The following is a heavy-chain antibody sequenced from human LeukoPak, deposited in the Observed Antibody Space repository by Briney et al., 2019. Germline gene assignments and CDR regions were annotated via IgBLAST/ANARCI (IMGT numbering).Heavy chain of an antibody. V-gene: IGHV3-21*01. CDR1: GFTFSSYS. D-gene: IGHD6-13*01. CDR2: ISSSSSYI. CDR3: ASLALGSWFDY. Sequence: GGSLRLSCAASGFTFSSYSMNWVRQSPGRGLEWVSSISSSSSYIYYADSVKGRFTISRDNAKNSLYLQMNSLRAEDTAVYYCASLALGSWFDYWGQGTLVTVSS. J-gene: IGHJ4*02.